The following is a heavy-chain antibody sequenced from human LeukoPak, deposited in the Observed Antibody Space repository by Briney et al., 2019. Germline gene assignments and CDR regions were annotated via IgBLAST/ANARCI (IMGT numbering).Heavy chain of an antibody. J-gene: IGHJ3*02. CDR1: GFTFGNYG. CDR2: ISYDGSNK. D-gene: IGHD3-10*01. Sequence: GGSLRLSCAVSGFTFGNYGMHWVRQAPGKGLEWVALISYDGSNKYYADSVKGRFSISRDNSKNTLYLQVNSLRPDDTAMYYCAKRFGESPASGFEIWGQGTMVTVSS. CDR3: AKRFGESPASGFEI. V-gene: IGHV3-30*18.